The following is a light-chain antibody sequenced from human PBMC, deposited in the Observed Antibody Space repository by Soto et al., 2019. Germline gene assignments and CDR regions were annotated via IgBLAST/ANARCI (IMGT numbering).Light chain of an antibody. J-gene: IGLJ1*01. Sequence: QSALTQPASVSGSPGQSITISCTGTSSDVGSYNLVSWYQQHPGKAPKLMISEVSKRPSGVSNRFSGSKSGNTASLTISGLQAEDEADYYCSSYTSGSTFYAFGTGTKVTVL. CDR1: SSDVGSYNL. V-gene: IGLV2-14*02. CDR2: EVS. CDR3: SSYTSGSTFYA.